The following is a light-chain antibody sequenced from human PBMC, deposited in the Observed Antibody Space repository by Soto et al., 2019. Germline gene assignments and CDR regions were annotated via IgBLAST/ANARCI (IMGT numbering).Light chain of an antibody. CDR1: QSVSSN. V-gene: IGKV3-15*01. CDR2: GAS. Sequence: EIVMTQSPATLSVSPGERATLSCRASQSVSSNLAWYQQKPGQAPRLLIYGASTRSTGIPARFSGSGSGTEFTLTISRRQSEDFAVYYCQQDNNWPPITFGGGTKVEIK. J-gene: IGKJ4*01. CDR3: QQDNNWPPIT.